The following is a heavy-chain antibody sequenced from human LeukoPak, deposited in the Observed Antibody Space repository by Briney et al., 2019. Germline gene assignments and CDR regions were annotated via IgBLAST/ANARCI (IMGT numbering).Heavy chain of an antibody. CDR3: AKPLTAYYDFDS. D-gene: IGHD3-9*01. CDR1: GFTLSSYV. Sequence: GGSLRLSCATSGFTLSSYVMSWVRQTPGKRLEWVSAIVGSDETTHYADSVKGRFTISRDTSKSTLYLQMNGLRGEDTAIYYCAKPLTAYYDFDSWGQGTPVTVSS. V-gene: IGHV3-23*01. J-gene: IGHJ4*02. CDR2: IVGSDETT.